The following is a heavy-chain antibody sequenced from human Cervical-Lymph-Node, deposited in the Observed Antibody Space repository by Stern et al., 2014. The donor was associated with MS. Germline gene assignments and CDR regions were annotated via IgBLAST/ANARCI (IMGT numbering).Heavy chain of an antibody. CDR1: GFTFNNYA. CDR3: AKDRRGD. V-gene: IGHV3-23*04. CDR2: ISPGGRYT. D-gene: IGHD3-10*01. J-gene: IGHJ4*02. Sequence: EVQLVESGGGLVQPGGSLRLSCAASGFTFNNYAMTWVRQVPGKGMEWVSAISPGGRYTYYADSVKGRFTISRDNSTNTVYLQMNSLRAEDSAVYYCAKDRRGDWGQGTLVTVSS.